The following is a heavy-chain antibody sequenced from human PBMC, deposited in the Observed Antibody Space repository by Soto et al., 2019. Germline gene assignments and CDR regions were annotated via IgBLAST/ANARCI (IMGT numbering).Heavy chain of an antibody. V-gene: IGHV3-23*01. CDR2: ISGSGGST. CDR1: GFTFSSYA. CDR3: AKRETAMVYYYYGMDV. D-gene: IGHD5-18*01. Sequence: GGSLRLSCAASGFTFSSYAMSWVRQAPGKGLEWVSAISGSGGSTYYADSVKGRFTISRDNSKNTLYLQMNSLRAEDTAVYYCAKRETAMVYYYYGMDVWGQGITVTV. J-gene: IGHJ6*02.